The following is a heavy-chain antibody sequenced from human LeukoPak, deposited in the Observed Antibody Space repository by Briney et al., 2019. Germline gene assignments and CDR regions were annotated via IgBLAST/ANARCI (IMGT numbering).Heavy chain of an antibody. V-gene: IGHV3-48*03. Sequence: TGGSLRLSCAAYGCTFSSNEMNWVRQAPGKGLEWVSYISSSGSTTHYADSVKGRFTISRDNAKNSLYLQMNSLRAENTAVYYCTSDNYDSSGYYFDWGQGTLVTVSS. J-gene: IGHJ4*02. CDR2: ISSSGSTT. D-gene: IGHD3-22*01. CDR3: TSDNYDSSGYYFD. CDR1: GCTFSSNE.